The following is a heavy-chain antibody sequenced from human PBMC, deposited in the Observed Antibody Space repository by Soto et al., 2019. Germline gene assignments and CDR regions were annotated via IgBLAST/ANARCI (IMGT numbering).Heavy chain of an antibody. J-gene: IGHJ2*01. D-gene: IGHD4-17*01. CDR2: VSSSSSYI. CDR3: ARTFYGDYPGQYFDL. V-gene: IGHV3-21*01. CDR1: GFTFSSYS. Sequence: EVQLVESGGGLVKPGGSLRLSCVASGFTFSSYSMNWVRQAPGKGLEWVSSVSSSSSYIYYADSVKGRFTISRDNAKNSLYLQMNSLRAEDTAVYYCARTFYGDYPGQYFDLWGRGTLVTVSS.